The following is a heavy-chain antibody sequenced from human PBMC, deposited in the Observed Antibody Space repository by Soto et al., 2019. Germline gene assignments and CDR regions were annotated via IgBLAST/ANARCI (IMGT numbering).Heavy chain of an antibody. Sequence: LRLSCTASGFMFNNSAMTWVRQAPGQGLQWVASVSDNGGSRGGTYYADSVKGRFTISRDNSKNTLYLQLDSLTGADTAVYYCASAKAVVIAALGIWGQGTMVTVSS. CDR3: ASAKAVVIAALGI. CDR2: VSDNGGSRGGT. CDR1: GFMFNNSA. D-gene: IGHD2-21*01. J-gene: IGHJ3*02. V-gene: IGHV3-23*01.